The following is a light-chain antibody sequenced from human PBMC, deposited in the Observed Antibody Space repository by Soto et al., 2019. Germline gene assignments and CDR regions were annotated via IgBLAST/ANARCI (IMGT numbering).Light chain of an antibody. J-gene: IGLJ1*01. Sequence: QSVLTQPASVSGSPGQSITISCTGTSSDVVSFDVVSWYQQHPGKAPTLIIYAGNRRPSGVSTRFSGSQSDNTPSLTSSGLQAEDEADYYCCSSAGTTYVFGSGTKLTVL. CDR1: SSDVVSFDV. CDR2: AGN. V-gene: IGLV2-23*01. CDR3: CSSAGTTYV.